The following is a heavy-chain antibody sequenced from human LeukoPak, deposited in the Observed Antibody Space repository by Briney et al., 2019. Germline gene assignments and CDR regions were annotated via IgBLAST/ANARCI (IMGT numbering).Heavy chain of an antibody. Sequence: GESLSISCKGSGYSFTNYGIRWVRQMPGKGLGWMGRIDHSDSYRNYGPSFQGHVPISADRSSSTAYLQWRSLKASATAMYYWARQLDYYEKSDYWGQGTLVTVAS. CDR1: GYSFTNYG. J-gene: IGHJ4*02. V-gene: IGHV5-10-1*01. CDR3: ARQLDYYEKSDY. D-gene: IGHD3-22*01. CDR2: IDHSDSYR.